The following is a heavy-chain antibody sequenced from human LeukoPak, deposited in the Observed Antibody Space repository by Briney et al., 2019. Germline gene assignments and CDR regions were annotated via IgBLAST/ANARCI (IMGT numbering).Heavy chain of an antibody. D-gene: IGHD3-22*01. CDR1: GFSFSTYG. Sequence: PGGSLRLSCAASGFSFSTYGMSWVRQAPGKGLEWVSCIIGSGGTTYYADSVKGRFTISRDNSKNTVYLQMYGLRAEDTAIYYCAKDYYYAGSIHDTSGFPMDVWGQGTTVTVSS. J-gene: IGHJ6*02. V-gene: IGHV3-23*01. CDR3: AKDYYYAGSIHDTSGFPMDV. CDR2: IIGSGGTT.